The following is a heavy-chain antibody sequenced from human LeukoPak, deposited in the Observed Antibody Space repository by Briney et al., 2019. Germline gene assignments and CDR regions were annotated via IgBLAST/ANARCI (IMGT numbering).Heavy chain of an antibody. CDR3: AREPLSFDILTGYAYDLGWFDP. CDR2: IYTSGST. Sequence: SETLSLTCTVSGGSISSYYWSWIRQPAGKGLEWIGRIYTSGSTNYNPSLKSRVTMSVDTSKNQFSLKLSSVTAADTAVYYCAREPLSFDILTGYAYDLGWFDPWGQGTLVTVSS. V-gene: IGHV4-4*07. CDR1: GGSISSYY. J-gene: IGHJ5*02. D-gene: IGHD3-9*01.